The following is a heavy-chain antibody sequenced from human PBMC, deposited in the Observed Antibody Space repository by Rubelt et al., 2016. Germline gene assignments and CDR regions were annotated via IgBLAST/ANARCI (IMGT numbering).Heavy chain of an antibody. Sequence: QVQLVQSGAEVKKPGASVKVSCKASGYTFTSYGISWVRQAPGQGLEWMGWISAYNGNTNCVQKRQGRVTMTTDTSTSTAYMELRSLGSDDTAVYYCARVAYGDYESAFDIWGQGTMVTVSS. V-gene: IGHV1-18*01. CDR1: GYTFTSYG. J-gene: IGHJ3*02. CDR3: ARVAYGDYESAFDI. D-gene: IGHD4-17*01. CDR2: ISAYNGNT.